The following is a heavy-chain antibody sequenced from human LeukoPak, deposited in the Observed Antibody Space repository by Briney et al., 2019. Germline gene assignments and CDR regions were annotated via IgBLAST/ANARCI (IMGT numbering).Heavy chain of an antibody. CDR2: TDEGGSGK. CDR3: ARAVTSTEGY. J-gene: IGHJ4*02. V-gene: IGHV3-7*03. CDR1: GFFFSSYW. Sequence: GGSLRLSCAASGFFFSSYWMTWVRQAPGKGLEWVASTDEGGSGKYYVDSVKGRFTISRDNAQKSLYLEMHSLRVEDTAVYYCARAVTSTEGYWGQGTLVTVSS.